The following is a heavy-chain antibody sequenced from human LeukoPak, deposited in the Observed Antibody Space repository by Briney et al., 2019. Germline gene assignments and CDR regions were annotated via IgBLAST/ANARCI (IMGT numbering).Heavy chain of an antibody. CDR1: GYTFTSYG. D-gene: IGHD2-2*01. CDR2: ISAYNGNT. J-gene: IGHJ3*02. Sequence: GASVKVSCKASGYTFTSYGISWVRQAPGQGLEWMGWISAYNGNTNYAQKLQGRVTMTTDTSTSTAYMELRSLRSVDTAVYYCARVRFGGTMPRAFDIWGQGTMVTVSS. CDR3: ARVRFGGTMPRAFDI. V-gene: IGHV1-18*01.